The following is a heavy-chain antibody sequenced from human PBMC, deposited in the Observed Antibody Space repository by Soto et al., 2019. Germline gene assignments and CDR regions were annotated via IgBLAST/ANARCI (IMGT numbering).Heavy chain of an antibody. J-gene: IGHJ4*02. D-gene: IGHD1-26*01. CDR2: VSGNGGRT. Sequence: GGSLRLSCAASGFTFTSHAMNWVRQAPGEGLEWVSTVSGNGGRTYYADSVKGRFTISRDNSNNALYLQMNSLRAEDTAVYFCTKEAGDLLTSIYYWGQGTLVTVSS. V-gene: IGHV3-23*01. CDR3: TKEAGDLLTSIYY. CDR1: GFTFTSHA.